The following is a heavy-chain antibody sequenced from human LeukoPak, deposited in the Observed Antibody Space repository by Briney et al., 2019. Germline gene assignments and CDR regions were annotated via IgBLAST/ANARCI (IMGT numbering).Heavy chain of an antibody. J-gene: IGHJ6*03. V-gene: IGHV4-4*07. CDR3: ARVWAFWSGYYYYYYMDV. CDR2: IYTSGST. D-gene: IGHD3-3*01. Sequence: SETLSLTCTVSGGSISSYYWSWIRQPAGKGLEWIGRIYTSGSTNYNPSLKSRVTISVDTSKNQFSLKLSSVTAADTAVYYCARVWAFWSGYYYYYYMDVWGKGTTVTVSS. CDR1: GGSISSYY.